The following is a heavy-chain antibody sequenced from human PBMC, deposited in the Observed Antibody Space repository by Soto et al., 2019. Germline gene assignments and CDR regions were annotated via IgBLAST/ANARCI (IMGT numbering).Heavy chain of an antibody. CDR1: GGSISSYY. V-gene: IGHV4-59*08. CDR2: IYYSGST. J-gene: IGHJ6*03. CDR3: AASQVTTGYYYYMDV. D-gene: IGHD4-17*01. Sequence: SETLSLTCTVSGGSISSYYWSWIRQPPGKGLEWIGYIYYSGSTNYNPSLKSRVTISVDTSKNQFSLKLSSVTAADTAVYYCAASQVTTGYYYYMDVWGKGTTVTVSS.